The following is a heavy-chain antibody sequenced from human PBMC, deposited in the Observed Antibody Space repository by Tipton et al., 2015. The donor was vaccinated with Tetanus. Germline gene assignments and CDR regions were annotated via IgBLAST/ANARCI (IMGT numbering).Heavy chain of an antibody. CDR3: ARPSRRYGGYLY. J-gene: IGHJ4*02. CDR2: IYVSGTT. CDR1: GGSISGSEYY. V-gene: IGHV4-39*01. D-gene: IGHD5-12*01. Sequence: TLSLTCTVSGGSISGSEYYWGWIRQPPGKGLEWIGSIYVSGTTYYFPSLKSRVTISIDTSMNQLSLKLSSVTAADTAVYYCARPSRRYGGYLYWGQGTLVTVSS.